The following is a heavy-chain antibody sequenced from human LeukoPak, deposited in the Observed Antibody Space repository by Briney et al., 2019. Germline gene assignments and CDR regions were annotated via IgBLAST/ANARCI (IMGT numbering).Heavy chain of an antibody. Sequence: GASVKVSCKASGYTFTDYYMHWVRQAPGQGLEWMGWINPNSGGTNYAQKFQGRVTMTRDTSISTAYMELSRLRSDDTAVYYCARASIAVAGTSDYWGQGTLVTVSS. CDR3: ARASIAVAGTSDY. CDR1: GYTFTDYY. CDR2: INPNSGGT. J-gene: IGHJ4*02. D-gene: IGHD6-19*01. V-gene: IGHV1-2*02.